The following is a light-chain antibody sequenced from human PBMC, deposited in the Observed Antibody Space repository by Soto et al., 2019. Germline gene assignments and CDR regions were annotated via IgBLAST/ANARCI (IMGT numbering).Light chain of an antibody. J-gene: IGLJ3*02. CDR1: NKDIGLHDF. CDR3: SSYTSTFTWV. CDR2: GIS. V-gene: IGLV2-14*01. Sequence: QSALTQPASVSGSPGQSITISCTGTNKDIGLHDFVSWHQQHPGKAPKFIIYGISNRPSGVSNRFSGSKSGNTASLTISGLQVDDEAHYYCSSYTSTFTWVFGGGIKLTVL.